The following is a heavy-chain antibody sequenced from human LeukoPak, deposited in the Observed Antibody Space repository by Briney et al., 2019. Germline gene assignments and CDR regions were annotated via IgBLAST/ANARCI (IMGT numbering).Heavy chain of an antibody. J-gene: IGHJ3*02. CDR3: TTAYYDILTGYEHDAFDI. CDR2: IKSKTDGGTT. CDR1: GGSFSGYY. V-gene: IGHV3-15*01. D-gene: IGHD3-9*01. Sequence: PSETLSLTCAVYGGSFSGYYWSWIRQAPGKGLEWVGRIKSKTDGGTTDYAAPVKGRFTISRDDSKNTLYLQMNSLKTEDTAVYYCTTAYYDILTGYEHDAFDIWGQGTMVTVSS.